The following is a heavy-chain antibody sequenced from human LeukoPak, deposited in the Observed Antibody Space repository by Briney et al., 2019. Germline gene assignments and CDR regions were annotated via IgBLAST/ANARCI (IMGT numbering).Heavy chain of an antibody. D-gene: IGHD6-19*01. J-gene: IGHJ5*02. CDR1: GYTFTSYD. Sequence: ASVKVSCKASGYTFTSYDINWVRQATGQGLEWMGWMNPNSGNTGYAQKFQGRVTITRNTSISTAYVELSSLRSEDTAVYYCARGRQQWLVRGSWFDPWGQGTLVTVSS. CDR2: MNPNSGNT. V-gene: IGHV1-8*03. CDR3: ARGRQQWLVRGSWFDP.